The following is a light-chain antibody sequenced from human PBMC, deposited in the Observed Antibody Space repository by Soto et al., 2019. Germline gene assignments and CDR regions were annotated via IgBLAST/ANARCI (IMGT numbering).Light chain of an antibody. CDR2: DAS. V-gene: IGKV3-11*01. J-gene: IGKJ5*01. CDR1: QSVSNNY. CDR3: HQRQYGPPIT. Sequence: EIVLTQSPGTLSLSPGERATLSCRAIQSVSNNYLAWYQQKPGQAPRLLISDASNRATGIPARFSGSGSGTDFTLTISSLEPEDFAVYYCHQRQYGPPITFGQGTRLEIK.